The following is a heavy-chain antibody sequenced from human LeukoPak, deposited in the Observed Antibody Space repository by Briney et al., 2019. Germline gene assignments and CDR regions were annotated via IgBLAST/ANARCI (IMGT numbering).Heavy chain of an antibody. CDR1: CGSMSSSIYY. Sequence: SDPLSLTCTVSCGSMSSSIYYWRWIRQPPGKGLECIGSIYYSGRKYHIPSLKSRVTISVDTCKHQFCLKLSSVPAADTAVYYCARQVVAAGVVFDYWGGGTLVTVPS. V-gene: IGHV4-39*01. J-gene: IGHJ4*02. CDR3: ARQVVAAGVVFDY. CDR2: IYYSGRK. D-gene: IGHD2-2*01.